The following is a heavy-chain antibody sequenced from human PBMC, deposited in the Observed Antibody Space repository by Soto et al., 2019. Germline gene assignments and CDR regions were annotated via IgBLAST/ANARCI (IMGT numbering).Heavy chain of an antibody. V-gene: IGHV2-5*02. CDR3: AHRVLRTVFGLVTTTAIYFDF. CDR2: IYWDDDK. J-gene: IGHJ4*02. Sequence: QITLNESGPTLVKPRQTLTLTCTFSGFSLTTSGVGVGWIRQSPGKAPEWLALIYWDDDKRYSPSLKSRLTRTKDTSKNQVVLTMADLDPADTATYYCAHRVLRTVFGLVTTTAIYFDFWGQGTPVAVSS. D-gene: IGHD3-3*01. CDR1: GFSLTTSGVG.